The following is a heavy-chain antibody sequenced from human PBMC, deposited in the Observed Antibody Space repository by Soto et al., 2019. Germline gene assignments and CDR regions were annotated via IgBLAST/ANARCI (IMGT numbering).Heavy chain of an antibody. CDR3: ARESEDLTSNFDY. Sequence: GGSLRLSCAASGFTFTRYSMNWVRQAPGKGLEWVSSISSTTNYIYYADSMKGRFTVSRDNAKNSVYLEMNSLSAEDTAVYYCARESEDLTSNFDYWGRGTLVTVSS. CDR2: ISSTTNYI. CDR1: GFTFTRYS. J-gene: IGHJ4*02. V-gene: IGHV3-21*01.